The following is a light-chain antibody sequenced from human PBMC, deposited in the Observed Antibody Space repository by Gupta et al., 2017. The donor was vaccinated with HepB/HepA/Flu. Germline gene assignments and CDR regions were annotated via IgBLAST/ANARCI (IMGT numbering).Light chain of an antibody. Sequence: SYVLTQSPSVSVAPGTTARITCGGDNIGRKSVHWYQQKPGQAPVLVIYDNSDRPSGIPERFSGSNSGNTATLTISRVEAGDEAAFYCQVWDVSSDHVIFGGGTKLTVL. CDR2: DNS. CDR1: NIGRKS. CDR3: QVWDVSSDHVI. J-gene: IGLJ2*01. V-gene: IGLV3-21*03.